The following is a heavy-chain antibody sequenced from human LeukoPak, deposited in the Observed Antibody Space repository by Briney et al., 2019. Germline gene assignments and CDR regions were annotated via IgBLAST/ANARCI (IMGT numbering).Heavy chain of an antibody. Sequence: SVKVSCKASGGTFSSYAISWVRQAPGQGLEWMGGIIPIFDTANYAQKFQGRVTITADESTSTAYMELSSLRSEDTAVYYCAREAYCYDSSGYSAFDIWGQGTMVTVSS. J-gene: IGHJ3*02. V-gene: IGHV1-69*13. D-gene: IGHD3-22*01. CDR2: IIPIFDTA. CDR3: AREAYCYDSSGYSAFDI. CDR1: GGTFSSYA.